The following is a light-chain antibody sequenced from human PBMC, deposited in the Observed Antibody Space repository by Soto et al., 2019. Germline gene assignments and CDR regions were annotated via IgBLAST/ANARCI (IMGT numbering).Light chain of an antibody. CDR3: QQSYSTLIT. V-gene: IGKV1-39*01. J-gene: IGKJ5*01. CDR2: AAS. CDR1: QSISSY. Sequence: DIQMTQPPSSLSVSVGDRVTITCRASQSISSYLNWYQQKPGKAPKLLIYAASSLQSGVPSRFSGSGSGTDFTLTISSLQPEDFATYYCQQSYSTLITFGQGTRLEIK.